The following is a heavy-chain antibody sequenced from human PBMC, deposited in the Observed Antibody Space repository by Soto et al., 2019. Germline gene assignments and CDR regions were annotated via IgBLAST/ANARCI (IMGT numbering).Heavy chain of an antibody. CDR3: ARDHYDFWSGYTTFDY. J-gene: IGHJ4*02. D-gene: IGHD3-3*01. Sequence: GGSLRLSCAASGFTFSNAWMSWVRQAPGKGLEWVGRIKSKTDGGTTDYAAPVKGRFTISRDNSKNTLYLQMNSLRAEDTAVCYCARDHYDFWSGYTTFDYWGQGTLVTVSS. CDR1: GFTFSNAW. V-gene: IGHV3-15*01. CDR2: IKSKTDGGTT.